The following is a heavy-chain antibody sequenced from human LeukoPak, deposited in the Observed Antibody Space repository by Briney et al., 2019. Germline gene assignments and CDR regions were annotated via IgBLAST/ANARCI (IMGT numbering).Heavy chain of an antibody. D-gene: IGHD2-15*01. CDR1: GFTFRNHA. V-gene: IGHV3-23*01. CDR3: AKTSGDGYAPITFDY. Sequence: GGSLRLSCEASGFTFRNHAMSWVRQAPGRGLEWVSAISGSASVIYYADSVRGRFTISRDNSKNTLFLQMNSLRAEDTAVYYCAKTSGDGYAPITFDYWGQGTLVTVSS. J-gene: IGHJ4*02. CDR2: ISGSASVI.